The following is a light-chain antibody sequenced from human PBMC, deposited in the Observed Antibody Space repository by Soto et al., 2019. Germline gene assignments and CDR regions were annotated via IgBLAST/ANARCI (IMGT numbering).Light chain of an antibody. CDR1: QSITTY. Sequence: DIQMTQSPSSLSASVGDRVTITCRASQSITTYLNWYRQKPGKAPKLLIYAASSLQSGVPSRFTGSGSETEFTLSISSLQPADFATYFCQQIYSAPLNFGGGTKV. CDR2: AAS. J-gene: IGKJ4*01. V-gene: IGKV1-39*01. CDR3: QQIYSAPLN.